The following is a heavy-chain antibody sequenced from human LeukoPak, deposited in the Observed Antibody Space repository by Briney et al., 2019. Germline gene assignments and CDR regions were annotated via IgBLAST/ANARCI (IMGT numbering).Heavy chain of an antibody. Sequence: SETLSLTCTVSGGSISSGSYYWSWIRQPAGKGLEWIGRIYTSGSTNYNPSLKSRVTMSVDTSKNQFSLKLSSVTAADTAVYYCARGKLRFLEWLFHFEGYYYYYMDVWGKGTTVTVSS. CDR3: ARGKLRFLEWLFHFEGYYYYYMDV. CDR2: IYTSGST. J-gene: IGHJ6*03. V-gene: IGHV4-61*02. D-gene: IGHD3-3*01. CDR1: GGSISSGSYY.